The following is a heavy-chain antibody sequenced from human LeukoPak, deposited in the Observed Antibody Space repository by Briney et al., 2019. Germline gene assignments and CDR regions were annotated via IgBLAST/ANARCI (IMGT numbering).Heavy chain of an antibody. Sequence: PGGSLRLSCTASGFTFSNFSMNWVRQAPGKGLEWVSSVTSRSSFMYSADSVKGRFTTSRDNAKNSLYLQMNGLRAEDTAVYHCARYSTSSGWLDPWGQGTLVTVPS. J-gene: IGHJ5*02. V-gene: IGHV3-21*04. CDR2: VTSRSSFM. CDR1: GFTFSNFS. CDR3: ARYSTSSGWLDP. D-gene: IGHD6-6*01.